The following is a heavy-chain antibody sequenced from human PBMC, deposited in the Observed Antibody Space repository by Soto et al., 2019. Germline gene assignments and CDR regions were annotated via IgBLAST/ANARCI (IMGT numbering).Heavy chain of an antibody. CDR1: GFNFHSYA. CDR2: ISNSGGDT. CDR3: AKVEVVIATTYSRYDH. V-gene: IGHV3-23*01. J-gene: IGHJ4*02. Sequence: GGSLRLSCAASGFNFHSYAMSWVRQAPGKGLEWVSVISNSGGDTYYADSVKGRFTISRDNSKKTLYLQMNSLRAEDTAMYYCAKVEVVIATTYSRYDHWGQGTLVTAPQ. D-gene: IGHD2-15*01.